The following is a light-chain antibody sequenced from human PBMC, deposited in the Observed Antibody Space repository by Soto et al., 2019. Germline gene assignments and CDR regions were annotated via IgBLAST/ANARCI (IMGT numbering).Light chain of an antibody. CDR3: CSFTSGSTWV. Sequence: QSALTQPASVSGSPGQSITISSAGTSSDVGGYNFVSWYQQHPGKAPKLIIYEVTDRPSGVSDRFSGSKSGNTASLTISGLLPEDEADYFCCSFTSGSTWVFGGGTKVTVL. V-gene: IGLV2-14*01. J-gene: IGLJ3*02. CDR2: EVT. CDR1: SSDVGGYNF.